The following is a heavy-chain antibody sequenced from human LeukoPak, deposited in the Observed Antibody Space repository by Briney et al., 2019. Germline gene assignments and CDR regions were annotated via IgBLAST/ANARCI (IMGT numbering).Heavy chain of an antibody. D-gene: IGHD3-22*01. CDR3: TTLGYHLDS. J-gene: IGHJ4*02. Sequence: SMRPSCAASGFDFGAYEMNWVRQAPGKGREWVAYFGDSATTTYYADSVKGRFTISRYNARNSLYLQMNSLRAEDTALYYCTTLGYHLDSWGQGTLVSVSS. CDR2: FGDSATTT. V-gene: IGHV3-48*03. CDR1: GFDFGAYE.